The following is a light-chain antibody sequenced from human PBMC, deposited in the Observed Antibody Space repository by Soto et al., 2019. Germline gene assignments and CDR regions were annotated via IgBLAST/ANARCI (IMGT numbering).Light chain of an antibody. CDR1: QSVSSSY. CDR2: GAS. Sequence: EIVLTQSPGTLSLSPGERATLSCRASQSVSSSYLAWYQQKPGQAPRLLSYGASSRAPGIPGRFSASGSGTEFPLTINRLEPEDFAVYYCRQYGSSPLTFGGGSKGEMK. J-gene: IGKJ4*01. CDR3: RQYGSSPLT. V-gene: IGKV3-20*01.